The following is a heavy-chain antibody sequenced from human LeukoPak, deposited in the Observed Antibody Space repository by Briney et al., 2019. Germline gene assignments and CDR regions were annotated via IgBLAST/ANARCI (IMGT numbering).Heavy chain of an antibody. Sequence: PGGSLRLSCAASGFTFSSYWMSWVRQAPGKGLEWVANIKQDGSEKYYVDSVKGRFTISRDNAKNSLYLQMNSLRAEDTAVYYCARGGGSPTDGFDIWGQGTMVTVSS. J-gene: IGHJ3*02. V-gene: IGHV3-7*01. CDR2: IKQDGSEK. CDR3: ARGGGSPTDGFDI. D-gene: IGHD1-26*01. CDR1: GFTFSSYW.